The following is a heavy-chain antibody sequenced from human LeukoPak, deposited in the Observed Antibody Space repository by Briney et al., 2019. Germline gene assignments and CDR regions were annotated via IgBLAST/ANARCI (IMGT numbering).Heavy chain of an antibody. Sequence: GGSLRPSCAASGFNVSSNYMTWVRQAPGKGLEWVSVIYSDGATYYADSVKGRFTISRDISKTMLYLQMNSLRAEDTAVYYCARGISTIIRGGYHYYGMDLWGQGTTVTVSS. CDR1: GFNVSSNY. CDR3: ARGISTIIRGGYHYYGMDL. V-gene: IGHV3-53*01. J-gene: IGHJ6*02. D-gene: IGHD1-1*01. CDR2: IYSDGAT.